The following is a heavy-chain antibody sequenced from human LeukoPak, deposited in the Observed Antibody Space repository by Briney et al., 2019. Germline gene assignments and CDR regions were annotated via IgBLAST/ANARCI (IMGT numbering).Heavy chain of an antibody. CDR1: GYTFTSYG. D-gene: IGHD3-22*01. J-gene: IGHJ4*02. CDR3: ARGANDMYYYDSSGLDY. V-gene: IGHV1-18*01. Sequence: GASVKVSCKASGYTFTSYGISWVRQAPGQGLEWMGWISAYNGNTNYAQKLQGRVTMTTDTSTSTAYMELRSLRSDDTAVYYCARGANDMYYYDSSGLDYWGQGTLVTVSS. CDR2: ISAYNGNT.